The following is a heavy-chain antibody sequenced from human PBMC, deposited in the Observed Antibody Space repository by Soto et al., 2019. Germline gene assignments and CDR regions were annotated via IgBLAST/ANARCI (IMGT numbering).Heavy chain of an antibody. CDR1: GFTFSTYE. CDR3: ARDQAAGSFFPYYYGMDV. J-gene: IGHJ6*02. V-gene: IGHV3-48*03. CDR2: ISSSGSTI. Sequence: EVQLVESGGGLVQPGGSLRLSCAASGFTFSTYEMNWVRQAPGKGLEWVSYISSSGSTIYYADSVKGRFTISRDNAKNSLYRQMNSLRAEDTAVYYCARDQAAGSFFPYYYGMDVWGQGTTVTVSS. D-gene: IGHD6-13*01.